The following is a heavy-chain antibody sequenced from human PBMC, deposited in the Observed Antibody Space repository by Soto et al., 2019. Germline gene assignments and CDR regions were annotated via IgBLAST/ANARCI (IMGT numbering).Heavy chain of an antibody. J-gene: IGHJ6*02. V-gene: IGHV4-59*01. D-gene: IGHD6-19*01. CDR1: GGSISSYY. CDR2: IYYSGST. Sequence: XATLSLTCTVSGGSISSYYWSWIRQPPGKGLEWIGYIYYSGSTNYNPSLKSRVTISVDTSKNQFSLKLSSVTAADTAVYYCAREGWYSYYYGMDVWGQGTTVTVSS. CDR3: AREGWYSYYYGMDV.